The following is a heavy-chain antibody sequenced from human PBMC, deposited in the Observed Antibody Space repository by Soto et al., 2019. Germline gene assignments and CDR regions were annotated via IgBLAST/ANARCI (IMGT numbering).Heavy chain of an antibody. J-gene: IGHJ6*02. CDR3: AKIRSGRLLWYYYGMDV. Sequence: EVQLLESGGGLVQPGGSLRLSCAASGFTFSSYAMSWVRQAPGKGLEWVSAISGSGGSTYYAESVKGRFTISRDNSKNTLYLQMNSLRAEDTAVYYCAKIRSGRLLWYYYGMDVWGQGTTVTVSS. V-gene: IGHV3-23*01. CDR2: ISGSGGST. D-gene: IGHD3-3*01. CDR1: GFTFSSYA.